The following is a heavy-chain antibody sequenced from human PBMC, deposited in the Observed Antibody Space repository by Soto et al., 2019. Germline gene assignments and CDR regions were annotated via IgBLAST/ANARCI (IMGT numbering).Heavy chain of an antibody. Sequence: XGPTLVNHPQSLPFTCAFAVFSLITSGMRVSWIRQPPGKALEWLARIDWDYDKFYSTSLKTRLTISKDPSKNQVVLTMTNMDPVDTATYYCAREWELKNWFDPWGQGTLVTFSS. CDR1: VFSLITSGMR. J-gene: IGHJ5*02. V-gene: IGHV2-70*04. D-gene: IGHD1-26*01. CDR3: AREWELKNWFDP. CDR2: IDWDYDK.